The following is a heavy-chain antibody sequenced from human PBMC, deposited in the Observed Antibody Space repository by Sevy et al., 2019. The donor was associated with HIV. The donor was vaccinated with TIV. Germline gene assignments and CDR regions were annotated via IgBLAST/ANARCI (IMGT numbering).Heavy chain of an antibody. D-gene: IGHD1-26*01. V-gene: IGHV1-24*01. J-gene: IGHJ4*02. CDR2: FDPEDGET. Sequence: ASVKVSCKVSGYTLTELSMHWVRQAPGKGLEWMGGFDPEDGETIYAQKFQGRVTMTEDTSTDTAYMELSSLRSGDTAVYYCATDSGSYPGTFDYWGQGTLVTVSS. CDR1: GYTLTELS. CDR3: ATDSGSYPGTFDY.